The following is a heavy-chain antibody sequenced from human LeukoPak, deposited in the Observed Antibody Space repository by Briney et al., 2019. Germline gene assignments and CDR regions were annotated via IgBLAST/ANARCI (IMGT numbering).Heavy chain of an antibody. J-gene: IGHJ4*02. Sequence: SETLSLTCAVYGGSFSGYYWSWIRQPPGKGLEWIGEINHSGSTNYNPSLKSRVTISVDTSKNQFSLKLSSVTAADTAVYYCARVPAHDSSAHYWGQGTLVTVSS. CDR1: GGSFSGYY. V-gene: IGHV4-34*01. CDR3: ARVPAHDSSAHY. CDR2: INHSGST. D-gene: IGHD3-22*01.